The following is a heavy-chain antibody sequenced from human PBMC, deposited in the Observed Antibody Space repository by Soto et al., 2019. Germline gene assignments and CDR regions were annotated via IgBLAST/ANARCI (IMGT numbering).Heavy chain of an antibody. CDR3: ARNVPSQDDYGMDV. CDR2: IWYDGSNK. V-gene: IGHV3-33*01. D-gene: IGHD6-6*01. Sequence: QVQLVESGGGVVQXGXXLRLSCAASGFTFSSYGMHWVRQAPGKGLEWVAVIWYDGSNKYYADSVKGRFTISRDNSKNTLYLQMNSLRAEDTAVYYCARNVPSQDDYGMDVWGQGTTVTVSS. J-gene: IGHJ6*02. CDR1: GFTFSSYG.